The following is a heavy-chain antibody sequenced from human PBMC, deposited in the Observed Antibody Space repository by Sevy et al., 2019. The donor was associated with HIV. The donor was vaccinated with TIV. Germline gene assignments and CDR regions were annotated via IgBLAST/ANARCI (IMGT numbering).Heavy chain of an antibody. Sequence: GGSLRLSCEASGFSVSSNYMAWVRQAPGKGLEWVSVIYSGKSTDYRDSVNGRFTISRDSSKNTLYLHMDGLRAEGTAVYPCARVQSHTGWFDYWGQGRLVTVSS. V-gene: IGHV3-53*01. CDR3: ARVQSHTGWFDY. CDR1: GFSVSSNY. CDR2: IYSGKST. J-gene: IGHJ4*02. D-gene: IGHD6-19*01.